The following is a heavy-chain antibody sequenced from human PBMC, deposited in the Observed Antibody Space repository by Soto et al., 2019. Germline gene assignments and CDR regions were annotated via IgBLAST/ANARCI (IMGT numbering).Heavy chain of an antibody. CDR1: GGTFSSYA. D-gene: IGHD4-17*01. V-gene: IGHV1-69*13. CDR3: ASANYGDTGIYWYFDL. CDR2: IIPIFGTA. Sequence: SVKVSCKASGGTFSSYAISWVRQAPGQGLEWMGGIIPIFGTANYAQKFQGRVTITADESTSTAYMELSSLRSEDTAVYYCASANYGDTGIYWYFDLWSHGTLVTVSS. J-gene: IGHJ2*01.